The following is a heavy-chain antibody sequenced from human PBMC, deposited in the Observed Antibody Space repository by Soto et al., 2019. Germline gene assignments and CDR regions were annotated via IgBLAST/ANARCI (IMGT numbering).Heavy chain of an antibody. CDR2: IYSGGST. CDR1: GFTVSNNY. J-gene: IGHJ5*02. V-gene: IGHV3-53*01. CDR3: ARVMVAILSWFDP. D-gene: IGHD2-21*01. Sequence: GGSLRLSCAASGFTVSNNYMSWVRQAPGKGLEWVSVIYSGGSTYYADSVKGRFTISRDNSKNTLYLQMNSLRAEDTAVYYCARVMVAILSWFDPWGQGTLVTVSS.